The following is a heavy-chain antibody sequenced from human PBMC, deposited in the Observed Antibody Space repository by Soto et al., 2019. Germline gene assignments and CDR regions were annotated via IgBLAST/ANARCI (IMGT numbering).Heavy chain of an antibody. CDR3: ARRATSSGVDAFDI. J-gene: IGHJ3*02. V-gene: IGHV3-48*03. CDR2: ISSSGSTI. Sequence: PGGSLRLSCAASGFTFSSYEMNWVRQAPGKGLEWVSYISSSGSTIYYADSVKGRFTISRDNAKNSLYLQMNSLRAEDTAVYYCARRATSSGVDAFDIWGQGTMVTVSS. CDR1: GFTFSSYE. D-gene: IGHD5-12*01.